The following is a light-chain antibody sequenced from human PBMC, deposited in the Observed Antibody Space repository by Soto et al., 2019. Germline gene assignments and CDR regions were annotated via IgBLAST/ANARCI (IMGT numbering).Light chain of an antibody. CDR2: EGI. V-gene: IGLV2-23*01. J-gene: IGLJ3*02. CDR1: GSDVGSYKL. CDR3: CSYVGTWV. Sequence: QSVLTQPASVSGSLGQSITIPCTGIGSDVGSYKLVSWYQQHPGKAPKVIIFEGISRPSGVPSRFSGSKSDNTASLTISGLQADDESVYFCCSYVGTWVFGGGTQLTVL.